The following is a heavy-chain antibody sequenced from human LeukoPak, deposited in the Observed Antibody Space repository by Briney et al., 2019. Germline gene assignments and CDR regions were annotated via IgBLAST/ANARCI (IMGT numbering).Heavy chain of an antibody. CDR1: GFTVSSNY. CDR3: ARGGPAYSSSYSWFDP. D-gene: IGHD6-6*01. J-gene: IGHJ5*02. Sequence: PGGSLRLSCAASGFTVSSNYMSWVRQAPGKGLEWVSVIYSGGSTYYADSMKGRFTISRDNSKNTLYLQMNSLRAEDTAVYYCARGGPAYSSSYSWFDPWGQGTLVTVSS. V-gene: IGHV3-53*01. CDR2: IYSGGST.